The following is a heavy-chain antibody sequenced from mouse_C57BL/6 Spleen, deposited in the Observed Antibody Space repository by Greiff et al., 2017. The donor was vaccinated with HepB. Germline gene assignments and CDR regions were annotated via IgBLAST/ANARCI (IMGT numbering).Heavy chain of an antibody. J-gene: IGHJ3*01. CDR3: ARAHYDGYADWFAY. CDR2: ISYDGSN. D-gene: IGHD2-3*01. Sequence: ESGPGLVKPSQSLSLTCSVTGYSITSGYYWYWIRQFPGNKLEWMGYISYDGSNNYNPSLKNRISITRDTSKNQFFLKLNSVTTEDTATYYCARAHYDGYADWFAYWGQGTLVTVSA. V-gene: IGHV3-6*01. CDR1: GYSITSGYY.